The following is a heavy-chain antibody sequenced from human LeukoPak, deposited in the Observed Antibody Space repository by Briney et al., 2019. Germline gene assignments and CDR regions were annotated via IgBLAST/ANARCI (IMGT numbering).Heavy chain of an antibody. J-gene: IGHJ4*02. CDR3: ARDRKSGESSEIDF. CDR1: GFTFSNYW. D-gene: IGHD3-10*01. Sequence: GGSLRLSCAASGFTFSNYWVHWVRQAPGKGLAWVSRINRDGSTTNYADSVKGRFTVSRDNAKNTLNLQMNSLRAEDTAVYYCARDRKSGESSEIDFWGQGTLVTVSS. CDR2: INRDGSTT. V-gene: IGHV3-74*01.